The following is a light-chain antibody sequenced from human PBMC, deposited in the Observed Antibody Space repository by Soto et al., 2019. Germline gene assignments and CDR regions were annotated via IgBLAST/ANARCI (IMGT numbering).Light chain of an antibody. V-gene: IGKV1-5*01. CDR3: QKYNVYSWK. J-gene: IGKJ1*01. CDR2: EAS. CDR1: QSIHSW. Sequence: DIHMTQSPSTLSASVVYRVTITCLASQSIHSWLAWYQQKPGKAPKLLIYEASSLEKGVPARFGGSGSGTEFTLTISSLQPDEFATYYCQKYNVYSWKFGQGTTGDIK.